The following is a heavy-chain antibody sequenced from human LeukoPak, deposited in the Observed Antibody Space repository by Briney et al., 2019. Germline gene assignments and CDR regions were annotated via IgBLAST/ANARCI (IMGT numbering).Heavy chain of an antibody. CDR1: GGSISSSSYY. J-gene: IGHJ4*02. CDR2: IYYSGST. D-gene: IGHD3-9*01. Sequence: SETLSLTCTVSGGSISSSSYYWGWIRQPPGKGLEWIGSIYYSGSTYYNPSLKSRVTISVDTSKNQFSLKLSSVTAADTAVYSCATTHPFRFFAWPPFDYWGRGPLSTASS. V-gene: IGHV4-39*07. CDR3: ATTHPFRFFAWPPFDY.